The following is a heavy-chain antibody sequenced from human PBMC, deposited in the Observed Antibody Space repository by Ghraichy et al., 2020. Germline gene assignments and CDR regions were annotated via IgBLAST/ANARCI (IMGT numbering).Heavy chain of an antibody. V-gene: IGHV1-69*13. Sequence: SAKVSCKASGGTFSSYAISWVRQAPGQGLEWMGGIIPIFGTANYAQKFQGRVTITADESTSTAYMELSSLRSEDTAVYYCARDRYCSGGCCYSDWYYYYYMDVWGKGTTVTVSS. D-gene: IGHD2-15*01. J-gene: IGHJ6*03. CDR1: GGTFSSYA. CDR2: IIPIFGTA. CDR3: ARDRYCSGGCCYSDWYYYYYMDV.